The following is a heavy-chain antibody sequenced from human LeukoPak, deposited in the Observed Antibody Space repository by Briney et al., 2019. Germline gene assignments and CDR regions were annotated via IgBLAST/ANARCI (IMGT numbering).Heavy chain of an antibody. Sequence: GGSLRLSCAASGFTFSSYWMHWVRQAPGKGLVWVSRIKSDGSTTTYADSVKGRFTISRDNANNSLDLQMNSLRADDTAVYYCAASSGYYFLDYWGQGTLVTVSS. D-gene: IGHD3-22*01. CDR2: IKSDGSTT. V-gene: IGHV3-74*01. CDR3: AASSGYYFLDY. CDR1: GFTFSSYW. J-gene: IGHJ4*02.